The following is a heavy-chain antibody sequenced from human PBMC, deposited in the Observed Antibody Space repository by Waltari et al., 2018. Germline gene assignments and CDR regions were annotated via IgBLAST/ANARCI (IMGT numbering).Heavy chain of an antibody. V-gene: IGHV3-53*01. J-gene: IGHJ4*02. CDR3: ARESAGYYDTSVYYYVSY. CDR1: GFTVRSNY. Sequence: EVQLVESGGGLIQPGGSLRLSCAASGFTVRSNYMSWVRQAPGKGLEWVSVIYSGGSTYYADSVKGRFTISRDNSKNTLYLQMNSLRAEDTAVYYCARESAGYYDTSVYYYVSYWGQGTLVTVSS. CDR2: IYSGGST. D-gene: IGHD3-22*01.